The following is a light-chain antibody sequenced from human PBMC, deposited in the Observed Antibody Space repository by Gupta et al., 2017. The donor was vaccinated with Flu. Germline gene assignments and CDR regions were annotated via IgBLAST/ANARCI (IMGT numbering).Light chain of an antibody. J-gene: IGLJ3*02. CDR3: SSYTGSTNLV. V-gene: IGLV2-14*01. CDR1: SSDLDAYNY. CDR2: ENN. Sequence: QSALTQPAPVSGSPGQSITISCTGTSSDLDAYNYVSWYQRYPGEAPKLMIYENNGRPSGVSDRFSGSKSGNTASLTISGLQTEDEADYYCSSYTGSTNLVFGGGTKLTVL.